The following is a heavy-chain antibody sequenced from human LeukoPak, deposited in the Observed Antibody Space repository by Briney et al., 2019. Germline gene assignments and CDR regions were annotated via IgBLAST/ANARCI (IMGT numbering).Heavy chain of an antibody. V-gene: IGHV4-61*01. J-gene: IGHJ5*02. CDR3: ARGLSEWELFVVVNHWFDP. Sequence: SETLSLTCTVSGGSVSSGSYYWSWIRQPPGKGLEWIGYIYYSGSTNYNPSLKSRVTISVDTSKNQFSLKLSSVTAADTAVYYCARGLSEWELFVVVNHWFDPWGQGTLVTVSS. CDR1: GGSVSSGSYY. D-gene: IGHD2-21*01. CDR2: IYYSGST.